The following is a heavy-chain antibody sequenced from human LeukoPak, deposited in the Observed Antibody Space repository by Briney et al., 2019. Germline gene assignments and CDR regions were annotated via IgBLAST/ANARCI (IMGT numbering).Heavy chain of an antibody. D-gene: IGHD5-18*01. CDR1: GGSFSSYY. Sequence: PSETLSLTCAVYGGSFSSYYWSWIRQPPGKGLEWIGEINHSGSTNYNPSLKSRVTISVDTSKNQFSLKLSSVTAADTAVYYCARGGGYSYGYHYYYYGMDVWGQGTTVTVSS. CDR3: ARGGGYSYGYHYYYYGMDV. V-gene: IGHV4-34*01. CDR2: INHSGST. J-gene: IGHJ6*02.